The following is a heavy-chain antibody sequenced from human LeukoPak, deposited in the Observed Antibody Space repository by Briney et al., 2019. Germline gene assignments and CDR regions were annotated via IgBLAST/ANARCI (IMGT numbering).Heavy chain of an antibody. CDR3: AKGGLEWLFYAFDI. CDR2: ISWNSGSI. D-gene: IGHD3-3*01. J-gene: IGHJ3*02. V-gene: IGHV3-9*01. Sequence: GRSLRLSCAASGFTFSSYGMHWVRQAPGKGLEWVSGISWNSGSIGYADSVKGRFTISRDNAKNSLYLQMNSLRAEDTALYYCAKGGLEWLFYAFDIWGQGTMVTVSS. CDR1: GFTFSSYG.